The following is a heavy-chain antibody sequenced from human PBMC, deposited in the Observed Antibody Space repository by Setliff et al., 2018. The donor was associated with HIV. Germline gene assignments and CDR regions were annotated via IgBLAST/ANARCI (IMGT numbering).Heavy chain of an antibody. Sequence: TLSLTCTVSGGSISSDGYYWSWIRQHQGKGLEWIGYIYHRGSAYYHPSLKSRVTISVDTSKNQFSLKLNSVIAADTSVYYCATSRRYCSGATCYACYYGMDVWGQGATVTVSS. V-gene: IGHV4-31*03. J-gene: IGHJ6*02. CDR3: ATSRRYCSGATCYACYYGMDV. CDR2: IYHRGSA. D-gene: IGHD2-15*01. CDR1: GGSISSDGYY.